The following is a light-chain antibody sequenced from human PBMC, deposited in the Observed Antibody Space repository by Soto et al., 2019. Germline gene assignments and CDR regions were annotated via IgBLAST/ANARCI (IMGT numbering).Light chain of an antibody. CDR3: QQYNNWPRT. J-gene: IGKJ1*01. Sequence: EVVLTQSPGPLSLSAGESATLSCRASQSVSIKLAWYQQKPGQAPRLLIYGASTRATGIPARFSGSGYGTEVNLTISSLQSEDFAVYYCQQYNNWPRTFGQGTKVDIK. CDR2: GAS. CDR1: QSVSIK. V-gene: IGKV3-15*01.